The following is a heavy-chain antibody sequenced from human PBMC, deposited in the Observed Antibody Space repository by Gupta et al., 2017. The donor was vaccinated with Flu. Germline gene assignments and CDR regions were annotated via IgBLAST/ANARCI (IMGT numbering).Heavy chain of an antibody. Sequence: QVQLQQWGAGLLKPSETLSLTCAGYNASLTGSYWSWIRQPPGKGPEWIGEIDHSGGTNYNPSLKSRVTMSVDTSKNQFSLNLYSVTAADTAIYYCTRLGGFTVGYNWFDPWGQGTLVTVSS. V-gene: IGHV4-34*01. CDR2: IDHSGGT. CDR3: TRLGGFTVGYNWFDP. CDR1: NASLTGSY. J-gene: IGHJ5*02. D-gene: IGHD4-11*01.